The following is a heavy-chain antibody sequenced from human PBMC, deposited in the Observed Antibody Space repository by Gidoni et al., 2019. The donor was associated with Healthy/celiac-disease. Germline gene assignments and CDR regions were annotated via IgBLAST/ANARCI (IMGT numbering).Heavy chain of an antibody. Sequence: QVQMVESGGGVVQPGRSLRLSCAASGFTFSSYDWHWVRQAPGKGLEWVAVISDDGSNKYYADSVKGRFTISRDNSKNTLYLQMNSLRAEDTAVYYCARDLRKGQYSSSWYEFDPWGQGTLVTVSS. D-gene: IGHD6-13*01. CDR3: ARDLRKGQYSSSWYEFDP. J-gene: IGHJ5*02. CDR2: ISDDGSNK. V-gene: IGHV3-30*04. CDR1: GFTFSSYD.